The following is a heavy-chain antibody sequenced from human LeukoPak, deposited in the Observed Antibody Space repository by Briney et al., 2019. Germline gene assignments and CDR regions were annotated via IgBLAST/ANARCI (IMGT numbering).Heavy chain of an antibody. V-gene: IGHV4-38-2*02. CDR2: VYHSGST. CDR3: ARDADCSGGSCYPAWFDP. D-gene: IGHD2-15*01. J-gene: IGHJ5*02. Sequence: SETLSLTCTVSGFSFSSAYYWGWIRQPPGKGLEWIGDVYHSGSTYFNPSLKSRVTISVDTSQNQFSLKLSSVTAADTAVYYCARDADCSGGSCYPAWFDPWGQGTLVTVSS. CDR1: GFSFSSAYY.